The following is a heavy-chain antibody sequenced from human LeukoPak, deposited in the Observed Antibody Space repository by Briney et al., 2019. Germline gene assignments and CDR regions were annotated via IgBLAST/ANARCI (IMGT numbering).Heavy chain of an antibody. V-gene: IGHV4-59*08. D-gene: IGHD3-10*01. CDR1: GGSISSYY. J-gene: IGHJ5*02. CDR3: APRAGSGTS. Sequence: PSETLSLTCSVSGGSISSYYWSWIRQPPGKGLEWIGYIYDSGSTNYNPSLKSRVTISVDTSKNQFSLKLSSVTAADTAVYYCAPRAGSGTSWGQGTLVTVSS. CDR2: IYDSGST.